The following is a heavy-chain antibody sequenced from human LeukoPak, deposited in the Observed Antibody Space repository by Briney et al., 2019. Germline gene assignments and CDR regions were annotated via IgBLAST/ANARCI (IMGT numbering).Heavy chain of an antibody. D-gene: IGHD3-16*01. CDR3: AQSGSYAAFDY. J-gene: IGHJ4*02. CDR2: ISYSGDTV. Sequence: GGSLRLSCAASGFIFSSYSMSWVRQAPGKGLEWVAHISYSGDTVYYADSVKGRFTISRDNTNNSLYLQVSSLRAEDTAVYYCAQSGSYAAFDYWGQGTMVTVSS. CDR1: GFIFSSYS. V-gene: IGHV3-48*04.